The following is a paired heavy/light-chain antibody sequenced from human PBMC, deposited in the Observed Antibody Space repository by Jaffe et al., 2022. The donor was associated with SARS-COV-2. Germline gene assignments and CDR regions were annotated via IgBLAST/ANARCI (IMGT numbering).Heavy chain of an antibody. D-gene: IGHD6-6*01. Sequence: QVQLVESGGGVVQSGGSLRLSCATSGFSFSPYGMHWVRQAPGTGLEWVAFARIDGINEYHADSVRGRFTISRDNSKSTLYLQMNSLRAEDTAVYYCARDGARSIDVWGQGTMVTVSS. CDR1: GFSFSPYG. J-gene: IGHJ3*01. V-gene: IGHV3-30*02. CDR3: ARDGARSIDV. CDR2: ARIDGINE.
Light chain of an antibody. V-gene: IGKV3-20*01. CDR2: GAS. J-gene: IGKJ3*01. CDR3: QLYGSSPRFT. CDR1: QSVDSGF. Sequence: EIVLTQSPGTLSLSPGERAALSCRASQSVDSGFLAWYQQKPGQSPRLLIYGASNRAIGVPDRFSGSGSGTDFTLTISGLEPEDFAVYYCQLYGSSPRFTFGPGTKVDIK.